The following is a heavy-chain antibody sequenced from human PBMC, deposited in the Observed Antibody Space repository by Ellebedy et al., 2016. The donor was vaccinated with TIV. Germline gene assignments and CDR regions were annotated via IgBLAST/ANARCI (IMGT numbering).Heavy chain of an antibody. Sequence: ASVKVSCXASGYTFTSHDINWVRQVTGQGLEWMGWMNPNSGNTGYAQKFQGRVTMTRNTSISTAYMELSSLRSEDTAVYYCARSAAGTNHFDYWGQGTLVTVSS. CDR3: ARSAAGTNHFDY. J-gene: IGHJ4*02. CDR1: GYTFTSHD. CDR2: MNPNSGNT. D-gene: IGHD6-13*01. V-gene: IGHV1-8*01.